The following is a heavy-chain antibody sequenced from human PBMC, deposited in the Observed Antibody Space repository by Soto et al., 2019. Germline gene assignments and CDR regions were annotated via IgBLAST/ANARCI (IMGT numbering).Heavy chain of an antibody. Sequence: QVQLVQSGAEVKKPGASVKVSCKASGYTFIGYYIHWVRQAPGQGLEWMGWINPNSGGTNYAQKFQGRVTVTRDTSISTAFLELSRLRSDDTAVYYCAKCSYYDILTGYSRNAFDIWGQGTMVTVSS. CDR3: AKCSYYDILTGYSRNAFDI. D-gene: IGHD3-9*01. J-gene: IGHJ3*02. V-gene: IGHV1-2*02. CDR1: GYTFIGYY. CDR2: INPNSGGT.